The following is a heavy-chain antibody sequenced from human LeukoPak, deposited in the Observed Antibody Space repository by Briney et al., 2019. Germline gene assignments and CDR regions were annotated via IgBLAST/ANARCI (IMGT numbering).Heavy chain of an antibody. CDR1: GGSISSGDYS. CDR2: IYNSGST. Sequence: PSQTLSLICIVSGGSISSGDYSWTWIRQRPGKGLEWIGYIYNSGSTSYKPSLKSRVTISEDTSQNQFSLKLSSVTAADTAVYYCARHTRNHGMEVWGQGTTVTVSS. J-gene: IGHJ6*02. D-gene: IGHD1-14*01. V-gene: IGHV4-31*03. CDR3: ARHTRNHGMEV.